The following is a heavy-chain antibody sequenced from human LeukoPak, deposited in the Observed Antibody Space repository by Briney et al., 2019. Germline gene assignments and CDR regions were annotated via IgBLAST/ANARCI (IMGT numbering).Heavy chain of an antibody. D-gene: IGHD2-2*01. V-gene: IGHV3-21*04. CDR3: AKDGDIVVVPAAIMWLSRGGGGYYYYGMDV. CDR2: ISSNSTYK. J-gene: IGHJ6*02. CDR1: GFTFSTYS. Sequence: GGSLRLSCAASGFTFSTYSMNWVRQAPGKGLEWVSSISSNSTYKSYTDSVKGRFTISRDNAKNSVYLQMNSLRAEDTAVYYCAKDGDIVVVPAAIMWLSRGGGGYYYYGMDVWGQGTTVTVSS.